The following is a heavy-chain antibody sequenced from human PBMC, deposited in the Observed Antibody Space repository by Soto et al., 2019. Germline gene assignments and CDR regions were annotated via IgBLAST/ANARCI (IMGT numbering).Heavy chain of an antibody. V-gene: IGHV4-39*01. CDR2: IFHTGST. D-gene: IGHD1-26*01. Sequence: SETLSLTCNVSGGSISSSSYYWGWIRQPPGKGLEWIGHIFHTGSTYYNPSLKSRVTISVDTSKNQFSLKLSSVTATDTAVYYCARRRIVVTTNFDYWGQGTLVTVSS. CDR1: GGSISSSSYY. CDR3: ARRRIVVTTNFDY. J-gene: IGHJ4*02.